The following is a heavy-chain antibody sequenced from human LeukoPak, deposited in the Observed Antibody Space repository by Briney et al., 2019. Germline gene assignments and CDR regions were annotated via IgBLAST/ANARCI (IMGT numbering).Heavy chain of an antibody. CDR2: INHSGST. J-gene: IGHJ6*02. V-gene: IGHV4-34*01. Sequence: SETLSLTCTVSGGSISSYYWSWIRQPPGKGLEWIGEINHSGSTNYNPSLKSRVTISVDTSKNQFSLKLSSVTAADTAVYYCARGAGYCSSTSCYKHLYYYGMDVWGQGTTVTVSS. CDR3: ARGAGYCSSTSCYKHLYYYGMDV. CDR1: GGSISSYY. D-gene: IGHD2-2*02.